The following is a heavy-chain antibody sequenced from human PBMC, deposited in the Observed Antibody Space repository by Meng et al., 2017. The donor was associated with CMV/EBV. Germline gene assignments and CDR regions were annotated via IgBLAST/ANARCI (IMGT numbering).Heavy chain of an antibody. V-gene: IGHV3-30-3*01. CDR3: ARDLGYGDYVGYFDY. J-gene: IGHJ4*02. CDR2: ISYDGSNK. Sequence: GGSLRLSCAASGFTFSSYAMHWVRQAPGKGLEWVAVISYDGSNKYYADSVKGRFTISRDNSKNTLYLQMNSLRAEDTAVYYCARDLGYGDYVGYFDYWGQGTLVTVFS. CDR1: GFTFSSYA. D-gene: IGHD4-17*01.